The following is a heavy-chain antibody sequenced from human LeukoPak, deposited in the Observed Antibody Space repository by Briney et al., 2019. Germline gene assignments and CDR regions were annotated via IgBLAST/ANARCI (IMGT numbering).Heavy chain of an antibody. V-gene: IGHV4-34*01. CDR1: GGSFSGYY. Sequence: SETLSLTCAVYGGSFSGYYWSWIRQPPGKGLEWIGEINHSGGTNYNPSLKSRVTISVDTSKNQFSLKLSSVTAADTAVYYCARGLRYYYDSSGYYSPGFVDYWGQGTLVTVSS. D-gene: IGHD3-22*01. J-gene: IGHJ4*02. CDR3: ARGLRYYYDSSGYYSPGFVDY. CDR2: INHSGGT.